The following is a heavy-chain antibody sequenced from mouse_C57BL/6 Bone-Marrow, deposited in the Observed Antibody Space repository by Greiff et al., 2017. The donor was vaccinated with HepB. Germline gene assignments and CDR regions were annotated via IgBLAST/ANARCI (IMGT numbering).Heavy chain of an antibody. D-gene: IGHD3-2*02. CDR3: ARSGQLRPAWFAY. CDR1: GYTFTSYG. CDR2: IYPRSGNT. Sequence: VQLVESGAELARPGASVKLSCKASGYTFTSYGISWVKQRTGQGLEWIGEIYPRSGNTYYNEKFKGKATLTADKSSSTAYMELRSLTSEDSAVYFCARSGQLRPAWFAYWGQGTLVTVSA. J-gene: IGHJ3*01. V-gene: IGHV1-81*01.